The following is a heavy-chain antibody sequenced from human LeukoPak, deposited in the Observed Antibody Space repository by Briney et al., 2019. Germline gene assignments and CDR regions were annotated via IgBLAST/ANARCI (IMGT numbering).Heavy chain of an antibody. V-gene: IGHV3-48*04. CDR3: ARDEDGHNSPPFDI. Sequence: GGSLRLSCAASGFTFSSYSMNWVRQAPGKGLEWVSYISSSSSTIYYADSVKGRFTISRDNAKNSLYLEMDNVRAEDTAVYYCARDEDGHNSPPFDIWGQGTMVSVSS. D-gene: IGHD4-23*01. CDR1: GFTFSSYS. CDR2: ISSSSSTI. J-gene: IGHJ3*02.